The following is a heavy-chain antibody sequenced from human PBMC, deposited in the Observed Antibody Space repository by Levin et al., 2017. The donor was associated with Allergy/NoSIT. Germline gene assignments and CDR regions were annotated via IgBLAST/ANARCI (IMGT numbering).Heavy chain of an antibody. CDR3: ARGGCSGGSCSGSPVGLYYYYGVDV. V-gene: IGHV1-46*01. J-gene: IGHJ6*02. Sequence: PLASVKVSCKASGYTFTSYYIHWVRQAPGQGLEWMGIINPYGGSTTYAQKFQGRVTMTRDTSTSTVYMELSSLRSEDTAVFYCARGGCSGGSCSGSPVGLYYYYGVDVWGQGTTVTVSS. CDR2: INPYGGST. D-gene: IGHD2-15*01. CDR1: GYTFTSYY.